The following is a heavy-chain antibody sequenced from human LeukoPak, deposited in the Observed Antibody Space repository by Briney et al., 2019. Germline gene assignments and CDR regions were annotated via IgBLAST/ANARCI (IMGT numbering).Heavy chain of an antibody. CDR1: GGSISSYY. Sequence: SETLSLTCTVSGGSISSYYWSWIRQPPGKGLEWIGYIYTSGSTNYNPSLKSRVTISVDTSKNQFSLKLSSVTAADTAVCYCARRGSSSWYFDYWGQGTLVTVSS. CDR3: ARRGSSSWYFDY. CDR2: IYTSGST. V-gene: IGHV4-4*09. J-gene: IGHJ4*02. D-gene: IGHD6-13*01.